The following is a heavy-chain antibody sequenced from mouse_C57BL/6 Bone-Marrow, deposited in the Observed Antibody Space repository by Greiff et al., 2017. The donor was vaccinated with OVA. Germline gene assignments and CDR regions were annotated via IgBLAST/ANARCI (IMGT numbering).Heavy chain of an antibody. Sequence: EVQLQQSVAELVRPGASVKLSCTASGFNIKNTYMHWVKQRPEQGLEWIGRIDPANGNTKYAPKFQGKATITADTSSNTAYLQLSSLTSEDTAISYCAESGQRRLEGYAMDYWGQGTSVTVSS. CDR2: IDPANGNT. D-gene: IGHD3-2*02. J-gene: IGHJ4*01. CDR1: GFNIKNTY. CDR3: AESGQRRLEGYAMDY. V-gene: IGHV14-3*01.